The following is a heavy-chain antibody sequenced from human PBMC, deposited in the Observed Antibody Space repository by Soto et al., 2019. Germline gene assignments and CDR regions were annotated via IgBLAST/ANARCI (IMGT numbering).Heavy chain of an antibody. V-gene: IGHV1-69*02. CDR3: TTEAVGAAYAFDY. Sequence: QVQLVQSGAEVKKPGSSVKVSCKASGGTFSSYTISWVRQAPGQGLEWMGRIIPILGIANYAQKFQGRVTITADKSTSTAYMEMSSLRSEDTAVYSCTTEAVGAAYAFDYWGQGTLVTVSS. CDR1: GGTFSSYT. J-gene: IGHJ4*02. D-gene: IGHD2-15*01. CDR2: IIPILGIA.